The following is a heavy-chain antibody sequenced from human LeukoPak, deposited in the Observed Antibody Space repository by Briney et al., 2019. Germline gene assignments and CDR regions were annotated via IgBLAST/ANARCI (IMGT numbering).Heavy chain of an antibody. D-gene: IGHD1-26*01. CDR3: ARLTKVIVATTKFDP. CDR1: GASISNNVYF. V-gene: IGHV4-39*01. CDR2: MFYSGNT. Sequence: SETLSPTCSVSGASISNNVYFWGWIRQPPGKGLEWIGSMFYSGNTYYNPSLKSRVTISVDTSNNQFSLKLSSVTAADTAVYFCARLTKVIVATTKFDPWGQGTLVIVSS. J-gene: IGHJ5*02.